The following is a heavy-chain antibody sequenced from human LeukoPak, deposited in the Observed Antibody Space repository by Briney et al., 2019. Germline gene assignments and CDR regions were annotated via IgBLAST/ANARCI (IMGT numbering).Heavy chain of an antibody. V-gene: IGHV5-51*01. D-gene: IGHD5-24*01. CDR1: GYSFTTYW. J-gene: IGHJ4*02. CDR3: ARHAASSRDGYKFYYFDY. Sequence: GESLKISCKGSGYSFTTYWLGWVRQMPGKGLEWMGIIYPGDSDTRYSPSFQGQVTIPADKSISTAYLQWSSLKASDTAMYYCARHAASSRDGYKFYYFDYWGQGTLVTVSS. CDR2: IYPGDSDT.